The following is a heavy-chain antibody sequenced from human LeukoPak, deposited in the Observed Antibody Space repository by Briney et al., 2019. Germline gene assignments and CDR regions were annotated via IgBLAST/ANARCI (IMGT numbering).Heavy chain of an antibody. J-gene: IGHJ4*02. Sequence: PSGTLSLTCAVSGGSILSTNWWSWGRQPPGRGLEWIGEVHLSGASNYSPSLKSRVNMSIDKSRNQLCLELTSVTAADTAIYYCARESGAFSPFGFWGQGTLVTVSS. D-gene: IGHD1-26*01. CDR3: ARESGAFSPFGF. V-gene: IGHV4-4*02. CDR1: GGSILSTNW. CDR2: VHLSGAS.